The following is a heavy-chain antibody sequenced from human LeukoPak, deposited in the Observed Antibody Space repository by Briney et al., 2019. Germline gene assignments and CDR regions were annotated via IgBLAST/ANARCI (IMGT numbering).Heavy chain of an antibody. Sequence: GGSLRLSCAASGFPFSTYWMNWVRQGPGKGLEWVAKINQDGSEKYYVDSVKGRFTISRDNARNSLYLQMNSLRGDDTAVYYCAGGASVAYWGQGTLVTVSS. CDR3: AGGASVAY. D-gene: IGHD2-15*01. V-gene: IGHV3-7*01. CDR2: INQDGSEK. CDR1: GFPFSTYW. J-gene: IGHJ4*02.